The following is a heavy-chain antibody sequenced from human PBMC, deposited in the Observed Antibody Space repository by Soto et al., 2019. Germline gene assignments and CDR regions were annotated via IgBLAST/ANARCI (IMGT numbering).Heavy chain of an antibody. CDR1: GGSISSSSYY. Sequence: QLQLQESGPGLVKPSETLSLTCTVSGGSISSSSYYWGWIRQPPGKGLEWIGSIYYSGSTYYNPSLKSRVTISVDTSKNQFSLKLSSVTAADTAVYYCARARRRSSSWYEEAPGRYYFDYWGQGTLVTVSS. V-gene: IGHV4-39*01. D-gene: IGHD6-13*01. CDR3: ARARRRSSSWYEEAPGRYYFDY. J-gene: IGHJ4*02. CDR2: IYYSGST.